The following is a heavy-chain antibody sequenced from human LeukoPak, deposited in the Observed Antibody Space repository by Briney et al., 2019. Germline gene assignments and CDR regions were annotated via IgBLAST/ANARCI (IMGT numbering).Heavy chain of an antibody. CDR1: GFTFSKYA. D-gene: IGHD3-10*01. J-gene: IGHJ3*02. CDR3: AKDIRSMVRGVDAFDI. CDR2: IRHDGSDK. V-gene: IGHV3-30*02. Sequence: GGSLRLSCAASGFTFSKYAMHWVRQAPGKGLEWVAFIRHDGSDKYYIDSVKDRFIISRDNSKNTLYLQMNSLRAEDTAVYYCAKDIRSMVRGVDAFDIWGQGTMVTVSS.